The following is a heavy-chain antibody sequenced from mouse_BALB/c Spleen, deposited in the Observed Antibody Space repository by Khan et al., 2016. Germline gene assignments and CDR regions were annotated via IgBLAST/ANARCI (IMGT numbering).Heavy chain of an antibody. J-gene: IGHJ4*01. CDR2: ISYDGSN. Sequence: EVQLQESGPGLVKPSQSLSLTCSVTGYSITSGYYWNWIRQFPGNKLEWMGNISYDGSNNYNPSLKNRISITRDTSKNQFFLTLNSVTSEDTSTYYCVTLRSVYALDYWGQGTSVTVSS. D-gene: IGHD2-4*01. V-gene: IGHV3-6*02. CDR3: VTLRSVYALDY. CDR1: GYSITSGYY.